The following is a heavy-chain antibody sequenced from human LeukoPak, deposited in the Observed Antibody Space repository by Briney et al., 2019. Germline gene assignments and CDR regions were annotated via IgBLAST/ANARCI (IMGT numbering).Heavy chain of an antibody. J-gene: IGHJ4*02. CDR1: GGTFSGYA. CDR2: IIPILGIA. V-gene: IGHV1-69*04. D-gene: IGHD2-21*01. Sequence: SVKVSCKASGGTFSGYAISWVRQAPGQGLEWMGRIIPILGIANYAQKFQGRVTITADKSTSTAYMELSSLRSEDTAVYYCARYWAVIHYFDYWGQGILVTVSS. CDR3: ARYWAVIHYFDY.